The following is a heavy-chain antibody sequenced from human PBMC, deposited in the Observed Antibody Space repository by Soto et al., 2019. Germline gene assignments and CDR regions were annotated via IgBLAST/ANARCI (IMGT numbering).Heavy chain of an antibody. Sequence: ASVKVSCKASGGTFSSYAISWVRQAPGQGLEWMGGIIPIFGTANYAQKIQGRVTITADESTSTAYKELSSLRSEDTAVYYCARERNQLPPYYYGMDVWGQGTTVTVSS. CDR1: GGTFSSYA. V-gene: IGHV1-69*13. D-gene: IGHD2-2*01. CDR2: IIPIFGTA. CDR3: ARERNQLPPYYYGMDV. J-gene: IGHJ6*02.